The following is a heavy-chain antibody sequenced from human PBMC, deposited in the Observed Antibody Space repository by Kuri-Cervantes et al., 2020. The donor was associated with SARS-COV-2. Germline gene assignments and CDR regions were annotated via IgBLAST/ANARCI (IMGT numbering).Heavy chain of an antibody. V-gene: IGHV4-39*01. CDR2: IYYSGST. D-gene: IGHD3-22*01. Sequence: ESLRLSCSVSGGSISSRTHHCGRTRHPPEKGLEWIGSIYYSGSTNYNSPLKSRVTISVDTTTNQFFLNLTSVTAADTAVYYCARQGGYYGMDFWGQGTTVTVSS. CDR3: ARQGGYYGMDF. J-gene: IGHJ6*02. CDR1: GGSISSRTHH.